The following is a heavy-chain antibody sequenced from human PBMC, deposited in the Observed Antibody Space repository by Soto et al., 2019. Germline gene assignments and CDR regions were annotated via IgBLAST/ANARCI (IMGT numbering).Heavy chain of an antibody. CDR1: GFTFSSYA. CDR3: AKEDTIFGVVIRGAYFDY. Sequence: GSLRLSCAASGFTFSSYAMSWVRQAPGKGLEWVSAISGSGGSTYYADSVKDRFTISRDNSKNTLYLQMNSLRAEDTAVYYCAKEDTIFGVVIRGAYFDYWGQGTLVTVSS. CDR2: ISGSGGST. D-gene: IGHD3-3*01. J-gene: IGHJ4*02. V-gene: IGHV3-23*01.